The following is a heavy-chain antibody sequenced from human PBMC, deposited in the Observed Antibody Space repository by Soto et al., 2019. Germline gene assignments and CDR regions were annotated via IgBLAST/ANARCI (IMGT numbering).Heavy chain of an antibody. D-gene: IGHD2-2*01. Sequence: EVQLLESGGGLVQPGGSLRVSCAASGVTFSNYAMSWVRQAPGKGLEWVSGISGSGGSTYYAHSLKGRFTISRDNSKNTLDLQRNSMRAEDTTVYYCTKAPPSIVVAPATLACWGQGNLVTVSS. CDR3: TKAPPSIVVAPATLAC. CDR2: ISGSGGST. J-gene: IGHJ4*02. V-gene: IGHV3-23*01. CDR1: GVTFSNYA.